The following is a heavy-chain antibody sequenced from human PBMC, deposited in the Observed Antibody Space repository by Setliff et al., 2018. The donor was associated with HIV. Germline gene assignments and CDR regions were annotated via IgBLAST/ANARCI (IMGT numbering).Heavy chain of an antibody. Sequence: ASVKVSCKASGYSFTGYYIHWVRQAPGQGPEWLGRFNPTSGGTNYAQKFQGRVTMTRDTSISTAYMELSSLTSADTAVYYCASGKGVRGVIITGGLDVWGKGTTVTVSS. V-gene: IGHV1-2*06. CDR3: ASGKGVRGVIITGGLDV. J-gene: IGHJ6*04. CDR2: FNPTSGGT. CDR1: GYSFTGYY. D-gene: IGHD3-10*01.